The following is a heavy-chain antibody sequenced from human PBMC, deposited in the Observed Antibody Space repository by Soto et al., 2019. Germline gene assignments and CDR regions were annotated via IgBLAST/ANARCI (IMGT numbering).Heavy chain of an antibody. CDR2: INSDGSST. CDR3: AKSPGMYYYDSSGYYHYDY. CDR1: GFTFSSYW. D-gene: IGHD3-22*01. Sequence: PGVSLRLSCAASGFTFSSYWMHWVRQAPGKGLVWVSRINSDGSSTSYADSVKGRFTISGDNAKNTLYLQMNSLRAEDTAVYYCAKSPGMYYYDSSGYYHYDYWGQGT. V-gene: IGHV3-74*01. J-gene: IGHJ4*02.